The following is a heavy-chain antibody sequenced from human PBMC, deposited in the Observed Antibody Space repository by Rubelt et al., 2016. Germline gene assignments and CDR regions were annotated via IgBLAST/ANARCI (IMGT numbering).Heavy chain of an antibody. CDR1: GYTFTSYY. Sequence: QVQLVQSGAEVKKPGASVKVSCKASGYTFTSYYMHWVRQAPGPGLEWMGLINPSGGSTSYGQKFQGRVTSTRETATSTVYMELSSLRSEDTAVYYCARAASTVTTLLDLGYWGQGTLVTVSS. V-gene: IGHV1-46*01. CDR3: ARAASTVTTLLDLGY. D-gene: IGHD4-17*01. CDR2: INPSGGST. J-gene: IGHJ4*02.